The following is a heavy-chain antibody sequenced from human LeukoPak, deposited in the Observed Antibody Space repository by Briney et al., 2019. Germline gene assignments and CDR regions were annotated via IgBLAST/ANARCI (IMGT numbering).Heavy chain of an antibody. J-gene: IGHJ5*02. CDR1: GFTFSSYW. CDR3: ARDLHYYDSSGPGNP. V-gene: IGHV3-48*04. CDR2: ISSSGSTI. D-gene: IGHD3-22*01. Sequence: GGSLRLSCAASGFTFSSYWMSWVRQAPGKGLEWVSYISSSGSTIYYADSVKGRFTISRDNAKNSLYLQMNSLRAEDTAVYYCARDLHYYDSSGPGNPWGQGTLVAVSS.